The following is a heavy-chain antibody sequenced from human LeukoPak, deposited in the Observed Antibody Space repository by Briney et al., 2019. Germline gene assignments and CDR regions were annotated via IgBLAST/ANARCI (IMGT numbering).Heavy chain of an antibody. CDR1: GYTFTSYA. D-gene: IGHD5-12*01. V-gene: IGHV1-3*01. CDR3: ARDIVATLGYYYYGMDV. CDR2: INAGNGNT. Sequence: ASVKVSCKASGYTFTSYAMHWVRQAPGQRLEWMGWINAGNGNTKYSQKFQGRVTITRDTSANTAYMELSSLRSEDTAVYYCARDIVATLGYYYYGMDVWGQGTTVTVSS. J-gene: IGHJ6*02.